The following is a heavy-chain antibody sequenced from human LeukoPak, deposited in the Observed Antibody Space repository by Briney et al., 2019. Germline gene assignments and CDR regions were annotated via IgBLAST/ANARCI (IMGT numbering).Heavy chain of an antibody. J-gene: IGHJ4*02. CDR2: IYPGDSDT. D-gene: IGHD3-10*01. V-gene: IGHV5-51*01. CDR1: GYSFTSYW. CDR3: ARLPSSSGGLLWFGELLLPPYYFDY. Sequence: GESLKISCKGSGYSFTSYWIGWVRPMPGKGLEWMGIIYPGDSDTRYSPSFQGQVTISADKSISTAYLQWRSLKASDTAMYYCARLPSSSGGLLWFGELLLPPYYFDYWGQGTLVTVSS.